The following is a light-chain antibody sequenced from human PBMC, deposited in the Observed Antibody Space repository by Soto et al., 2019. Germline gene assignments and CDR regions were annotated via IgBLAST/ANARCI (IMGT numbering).Light chain of an antibody. CDR3: QPDNNYFSLT. Sequence: DIQMTQSPSTLSASVGDRVTIACRASQTISSWVAWYQQKPGKAPRLLIYKTSSLESGVPSMFSGSGSGTAFTLTISGLQPYYFASYYVQPDNNYFSLTFGGGTKVDIK. V-gene: IGKV1-5*03. CDR1: QTISSW. CDR2: KTS. J-gene: IGKJ4*01.